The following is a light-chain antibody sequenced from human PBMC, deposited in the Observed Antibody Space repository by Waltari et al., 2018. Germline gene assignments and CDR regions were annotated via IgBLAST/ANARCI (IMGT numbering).Light chain of an antibody. CDR3: QHYHSYPYT. CDR1: QSISNW. CDR2: EAS. Sequence: DLQMNQSTSTLSASVGDRVTITCRASQSISNWLAWYQQKPGVPPNLLIYEASSLERGVPSRFSGSGSGTEFTLSISSLQPDDFATYYCQHYHSYPYTFGQGTKLEIK. V-gene: IGKV1-5*03. J-gene: IGKJ2*01.